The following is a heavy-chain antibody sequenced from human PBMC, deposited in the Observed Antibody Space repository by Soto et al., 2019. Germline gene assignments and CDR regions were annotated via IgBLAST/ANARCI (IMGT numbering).Heavy chain of an antibody. CDR3: ARGPNWGYRFDS. Sequence: QVQLVQSGAEVKKPGSSVKVSCEASGGTFSGHAISWVRQAPGQGPEWMGGLIPLFGTTQHAQNFRYRLTITADKSTSTAYMELTSLRFEDTAIYYCARGPNWGYRFDSWGQGTLVTVSS. V-gene: IGHV1-69*06. D-gene: IGHD7-27*01. J-gene: IGHJ4*02. CDR1: GGTFSGHA. CDR2: LIPLFGTT.